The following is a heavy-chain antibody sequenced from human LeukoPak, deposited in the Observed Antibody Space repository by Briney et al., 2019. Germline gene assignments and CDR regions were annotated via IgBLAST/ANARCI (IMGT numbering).Heavy chain of an antibody. CDR1: GYSISSGHY. CDR2: IYHGGNT. D-gene: IGHD5-12*01. CDR3: ARDTQDLVTEAITNWFDP. V-gene: IGHV4-38-2*02. J-gene: IGHJ5*02. Sequence: SETLSLTCTVSGYSISSGHYWGWIRQPPGKGLEWIGTIYHGGNTYYNPSLKSRVTISADTSKNHFSLKLSSVTAADTAIYYCARDTQDLVTEAITNWFDPWGQGTLVTVSS.